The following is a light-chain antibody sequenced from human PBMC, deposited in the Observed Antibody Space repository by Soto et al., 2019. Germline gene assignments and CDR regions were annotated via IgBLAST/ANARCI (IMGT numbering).Light chain of an antibody. J-gene: IGKJ4*01. Sequence: DIHITHSPSSLSSSVLYIFTITCQASQDISRYLNWYQHKPGKAPKLLIYDASNLETRVPSRFSGSGSGTDFTFTISSLQPEDFAPYYCQQYDNLPLTFGGRTKLAIK. CDR3: QQYDNLPLT. CDR2: DAS. CDR1: QDISRY. V-gene: IGKV1-33*01.